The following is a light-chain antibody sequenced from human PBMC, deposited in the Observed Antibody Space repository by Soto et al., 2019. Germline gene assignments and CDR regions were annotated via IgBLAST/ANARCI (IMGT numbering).Light chain of an antibody. CDR3: QHYGSSLT. J-gene: IGKJ4*01. V-gene: IGKV3-20*01. Sequence: EIVLTQSPGTLSLSPGERVTLSCRASQSVSSTYLAWYQQKLGQAPRLLISGASRRATGIPDRFSGSGSGTDFTLTISRLEPEDFAVYYCQHYGSSLTFGGGTTVEI. CDR2: GAS. CDR1: QSVSSTY.